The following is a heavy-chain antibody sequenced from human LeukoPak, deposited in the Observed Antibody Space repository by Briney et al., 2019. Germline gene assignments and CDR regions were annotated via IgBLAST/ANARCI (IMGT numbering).Heavy chain of an antibody. V-gene: IGHV4-61*02. CDR1: GGSISSGSYY. Sequence: KSSQTLSLTCTVSGGSISSGSYYWSWIRQPAGKRLEWIGRIYTSGSTKYNPSLKRRVTISVDTSKNQFSLKLSSVTAADTAVYYCARDDIVVVPAARPPTHYGMDVWGQGTTVTVSS. D-gene: IGHD2-2*01. J-gene: IGHJ6*02. CDR2: IYTSGST. CDR3: ARDDIVVVPAARPPTHYGMDV.